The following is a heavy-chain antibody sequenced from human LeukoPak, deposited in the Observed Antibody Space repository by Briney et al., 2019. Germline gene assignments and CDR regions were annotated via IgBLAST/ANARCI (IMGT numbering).Heavy chain of an antibody. V-gene: IGHV3-74*01. Sequence: GGSLRLSCAASGFTFSSYWMHWVRQAPGKGLVWVSRINSDGSSTSYADSVKGRFTISRDNAKNTLYLQMNSLRAEDTAVYYCARDRVDYYDSSAKLNDAFDIWGQGTMVTVSS. CDR3: ARDRVDYYDSSAKLNDAFDI. D-gene: IGHD3-22*01. CDR1: GFTFSSYW. CDR2: INSDGSST. J-gene: IGHJ3*02.